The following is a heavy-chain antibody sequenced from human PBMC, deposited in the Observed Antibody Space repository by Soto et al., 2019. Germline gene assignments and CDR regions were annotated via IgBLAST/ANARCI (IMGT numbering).Heavy chain of an antibody. V-gene: IGHV4-61*01. Sequence: SETPSLTCTVSGGSVSSGSYYWSWIRQPPGKGLEWIGYIYYSGSTNYNPSLKSRVTISVDTSKNQFSLKLSSVTAADTAVYYCAREVVVAATVPYYYYGMDVWGQGTTVTVSS. CDR1: GGSVSSGSYY. D-gene: IGHD2-15*01. J-gene: IGHJ6*02. CDR2: IYYSGST. CDR3: AREVVVAATVPYYYYGMDV.